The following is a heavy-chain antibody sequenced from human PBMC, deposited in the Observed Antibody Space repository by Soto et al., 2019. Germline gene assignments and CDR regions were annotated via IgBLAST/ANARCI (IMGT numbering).Heavy chain of an antibody. J-gene: IGHJ4*02. V-gene: IGHV3-15*01. CDR2: IKSKTDGGTT. Sequence: GGSLRLSCAASGFTFINAWMSWGRQAPGKGLEWVGRIKSKTDGGTTDYAAPVKGRFTISRDDSKNTLYLQMNSLKTEDTAVYYCTTVEMAAQALTAYWGQGTLVTVSS. CDR3: TTVEMAAQALTAY. D-gene: IGHD2-15*01. CDR1: GFTFINAW.